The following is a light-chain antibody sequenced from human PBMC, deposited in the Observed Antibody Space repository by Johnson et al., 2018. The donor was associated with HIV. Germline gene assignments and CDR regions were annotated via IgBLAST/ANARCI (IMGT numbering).Light chain of an antibody. CDR1: SSNIGNNY. J-gene: IGLJ1*01. V-gene: IGLV1-51*01. CDR3: GTWDLSLNAYV. CDR2: DNN. Sequence: QSALTQPPSVSAAPGQKVIISCSGSSSNIGNNYVSWYQQLPGTAPKLLIYDNNKRPSGIPGRFSGPKSGTSATLDITGLQTGDEADYFCGTWDLSLNAYVFGPGTKVTVL.